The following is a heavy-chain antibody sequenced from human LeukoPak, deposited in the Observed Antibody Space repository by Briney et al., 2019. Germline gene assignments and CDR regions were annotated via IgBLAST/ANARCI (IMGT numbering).Heavy chain of an antibody. CDR1: GYTFTGYY. Sequence: GASVKLPCKASGYTFTGYYMHWVRQAPGQGLEWMGWINLNNGVTSYAQTFQGRVTISRDTSISTAYMELSSLRSDDTAVYYCARDKVAAAGLQADDYYYHYMDVWGKGTTVTVSS. J-gene: IGHJ6*03. CDR2: INLNNGVT. D-gene: IGHD6-13*01. CDR3: ARDKVAAAGLQADDYYYHYMDV. V-gene: IGHV1-2*02.